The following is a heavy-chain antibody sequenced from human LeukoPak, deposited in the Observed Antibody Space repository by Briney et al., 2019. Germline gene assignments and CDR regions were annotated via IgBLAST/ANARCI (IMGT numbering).Heavy chain of an antibody. D-gene: IGHD6-13*01. CDR3: ARDSQAAGYAFDI. J-gene: IGHJ3*02. CDR2: ISSSSSYI. CDR1: GFTFSSYS. Sequence: GGSLRLSCAASGFTFSSYSMNWVRQAPGKGLEWGSSISSSSSYIYYADSVKGRFTISTDNAKNSLYLQMNSLRAEDTAVYYCARDSQAAGYAFDIWGQGRMVTVSS. V-gene: IGHV3-21*01.